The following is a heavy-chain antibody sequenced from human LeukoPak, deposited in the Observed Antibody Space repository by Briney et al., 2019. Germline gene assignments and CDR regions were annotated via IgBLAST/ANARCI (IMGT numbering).Heavy chain of an antibody. CDR2: IYYSGST. V-gene: IGHV4-39*07. Sequence: PSETLSLTCTVSGGSISSSSYYWGWIRQPPGKGLEWIGSIYYSGSTYYNPSLKSRVTISVDTSKNQFSLKLSSVTAADTAVYYCARGGVVVTASQFDPWGQGTLVTVSS. D-gene: IGHD2-21*02. CDR3: ARGGVVVTASQFDP. J-gene: IGHJ5*02. CDR1: GGSISSSSYY.